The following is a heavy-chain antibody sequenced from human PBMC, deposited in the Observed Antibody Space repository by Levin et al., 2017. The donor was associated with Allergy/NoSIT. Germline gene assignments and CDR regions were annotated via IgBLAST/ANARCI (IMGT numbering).Heavy chain of an antibody. D-gene: IGHD3-10*01. CDR1: GGSISGGYY. Sequence: RASETLSLTCTVSGGSISGGYYWSWIRQHPGKGLEWIGYIYYSGSTYYNPSLKSRVTISLDTSKNQFSLKLSSVTAADTAVYYCARDFGAGSGSYFDYWGQGTLVTVSS. CDR2: IYYSGST. V-gene: IGHV4-31*03. J-gene: IGHJ4*02. CDR3: ARDFGAGSGSYFDY.